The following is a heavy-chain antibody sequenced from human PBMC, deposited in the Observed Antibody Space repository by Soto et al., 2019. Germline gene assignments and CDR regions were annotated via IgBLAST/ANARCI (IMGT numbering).Heavy chain of an antibody. J-gene: IGHJ4*02. D-gene: IGHD3-10*01. Sequence: QVQLVQSGAEVKRPGSSVKVSCKASGDTFSFYSINWVRQAPGLGLEWMGRINPILSMSNYAQRFQGRVTMTADKSTSTGYMDLSSLRSEDTAIYYCATSYGSGYRAFDYWGQGALVTVSS. CDR3: ATSYGSGYRAFDY. V-gene: IGHV1-69*02. CDR1: GDTFSFYS. CDR2: INPILSMS.